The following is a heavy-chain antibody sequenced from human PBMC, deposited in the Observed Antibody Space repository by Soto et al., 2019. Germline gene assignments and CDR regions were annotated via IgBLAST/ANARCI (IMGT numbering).Heavy chain of an antibody. CDR3: ARSPHDFWSGYFDY. V-gene: IGHV3-23*01. CDR2: ISGSGGST. J-gene: IGHJ4*02. Sequence: GGSLRLSCAASGFTFSSYAMSWVRQAPGKGLEWVSAISGSGGSTYYADSVKGRFTISRDNSKNTLYLQMNSLRAEDTAVYYCARSPHDFWSGYFDYWGQGTLVTVSS. D-gene: IGHD3-3*01. CDR1: GFTFSSYA.